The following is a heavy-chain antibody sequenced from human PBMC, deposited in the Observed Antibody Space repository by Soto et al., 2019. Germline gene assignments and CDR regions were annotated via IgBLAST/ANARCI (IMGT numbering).Heavy chain of an antibody. CDR1: GFIVSSKY. CDR2: IYSGDST. V-gene: IGHV3-53*01. Sequence: EVQLVESGGGLIQPGGSLRLSCAASGFIVSSKYMTWVRQAPGKGLEWVSIIYSGDSTYYADSVKGRFTISRDKSKNTLYRQMNSLRAEDTAVYYCARGISGSYSAIDYWGQGTLVTVSS. D-gene: IGHD1-26*01. CDR3: ARGISGSYSAIDY. J-gene: IGHJ4*02.